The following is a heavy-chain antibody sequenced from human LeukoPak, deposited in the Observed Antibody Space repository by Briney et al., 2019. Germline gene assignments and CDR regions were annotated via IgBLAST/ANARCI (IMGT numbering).Heavy chain of an antibody. J-gene: IGHJ4*02. Sequence: GGSLRLSCAASEFTFSTYGMHWVRQAPGKGLEWGAFIRNDGSNKYHGDSVKGRFTISGDNSKNTLYLQMNSLRVKDTAVYYCAKAALGRGFCSTTSCFLDSWGQGTLVTVSS. V-gene: IGHV3-30*02. CDR2: IRNDGSNK. CDR1: EFTFSTYG. CDR3: AKAALGRGFCSTTSCFLDS. D-gene: IGHD2-2*01.